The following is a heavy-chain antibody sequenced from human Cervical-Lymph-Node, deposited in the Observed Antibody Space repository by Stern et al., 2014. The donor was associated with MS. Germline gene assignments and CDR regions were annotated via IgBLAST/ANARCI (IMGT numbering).Heavy chain of an antibody. D-gene: IGHD3-3*01. CDR3: ARNWNYGLDV. Sequence: QVQLVQSGPEVKRPGSSVKVSCQASGGTFGSSGIRWVRQAPGQGLEWMGGIIPMFGTTGYLQKFQGRVTITADEATNSAYMELRSLRSEDTAIYYCARNWNYGLDVWGQGTTVTVSS. J-gene: IGHJ6*02. V-gene: IGHV1-69*01. CDR1: GGTFGSSG. CDR2: IIPMFGTT.